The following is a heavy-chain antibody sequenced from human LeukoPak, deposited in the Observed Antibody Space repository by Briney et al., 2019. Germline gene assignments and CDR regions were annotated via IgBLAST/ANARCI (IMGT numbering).Heavy chain of an antibody. CDR1: GGSISSGASD. CDR3: ARGSYSPENPYYYYYYMDV. CDR2: IYYSGST. J-gene: IGHJ6*03. D-gene: IGHD1-14*01. Sequence: PSQTLSLTCTVSGGSISSGASDWGWIRQHPGKGLEWIGYIYYSGSTYYNPSLKSRVTISVDTSKNQFSLKLSSVTAADTAVYYCARGSYSPENPYYYYYYMDVWGKGTTVTVSS. V-gene: IGHV4-31*03.